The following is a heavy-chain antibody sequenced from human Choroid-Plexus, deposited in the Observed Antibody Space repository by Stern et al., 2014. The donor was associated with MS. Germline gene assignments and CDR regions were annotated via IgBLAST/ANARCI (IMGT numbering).Heavy chain of an antibody. V-gene: IGHV3-30*18. CDR1: GFTFGSCA. Sequence: QVQLVESGGGVVQPGRPLRLSCVASGFTFGSCAMHWVRQAPGKGLEWVGGVSHDGCYKYYADSVKGRFTISRDNSQNTLYMQMSSLRPEDTAVYYCAKDRQYLTYFFDHWGQGSLVTVSS. D-gene: IGHD2/OR15-2a*01. CDR2: VSHDGCYK. CDR3: AKDRQYLTYFFDH. J-gene: IGHJ5*02.